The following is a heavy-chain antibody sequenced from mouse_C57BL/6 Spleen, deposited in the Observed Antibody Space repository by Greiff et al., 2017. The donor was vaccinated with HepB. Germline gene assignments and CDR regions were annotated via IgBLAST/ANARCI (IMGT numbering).Heavy chain of an antibody. V-gene: IGHV1-64*01. CDR3: ASPYCGSNYFYY. CDR2: IHPNSGST. J-gene: IGHJ2*01. D-gene: IGHD1-1*01. Sequence: QVQLQQPGAELVKPGASVKLSCKASGYTFTSYWMHWVKQRPGQGLEWIGMIHPNSGSTNYNEKFKSKATLTVDKSSSTAYMQLSSLTSEDSAVYYCASPYCGSNYFYYWGQGTTLTVSS. CDR1: GYTFTSYW.